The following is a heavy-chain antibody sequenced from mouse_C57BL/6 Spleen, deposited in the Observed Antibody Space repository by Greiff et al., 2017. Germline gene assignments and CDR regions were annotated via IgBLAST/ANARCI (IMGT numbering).Heavy chain of an antibody. J-gene: IGHJ3*01. Sequence: QVQLQQSDAELVKPGASVTISCKVSGYTFTDHTIHWMKQRPEQGQEWIGYIYPRDGSTKYNQKFKGKATLTADKSSSTAYMQLNSLTSEDSAVYFCARRELVWAWFAYWGQGTLVTVSA. V-gene: IGHV1-78*01. CDR1: GYTFTDHT. CDR2: IYPRDGST. CDR3: ARRELVWAWFAY. D-gene: IGHD2-10*02.